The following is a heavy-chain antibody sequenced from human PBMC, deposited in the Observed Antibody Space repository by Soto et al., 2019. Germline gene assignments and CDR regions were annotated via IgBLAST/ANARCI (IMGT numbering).Heavy chain of an antibody. CDR2: ISGSGGST. CDR1: GFTFSSYA. Sequence: GGSLRLSCAASGFTFSSYAMSWVRQAPGKGLEWVSAISGSGGSTYYADSVKGRFTISRDNSKNTLYLQMNSLGAEDTAVYYCAKDTMYSSSWYGMKIDYWGQGTLVTVSS. CDR3: AKDTMYSSSWYGMKIDY. D-gene: IGHD6-13*01. V-gene: IGHV3-23*01. J-gene: IGHJ4*02.